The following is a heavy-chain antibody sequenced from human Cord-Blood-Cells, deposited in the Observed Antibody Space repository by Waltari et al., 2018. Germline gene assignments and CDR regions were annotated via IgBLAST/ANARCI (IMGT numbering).Heavy chain of an antibody. Sequence: QLQLQESGPGLVKPSETLSLTCTVSGGSISRSSYYWGGIRPPPGKGLEWIGSSYYRGSTYYTPSLKSRVTISVDTSKNQFSLKLSSVTAADTAVYYCARLDGYYFDYWGQGTLVTVSS. V-gene: IGHV4-39*01. CDR1: GGSISRSSYY. CDR2: SYYRGST. D-gene: IGHD4-17*01. J-gene: IGHJ4*02. CDR3: ARLDGYYFDY.